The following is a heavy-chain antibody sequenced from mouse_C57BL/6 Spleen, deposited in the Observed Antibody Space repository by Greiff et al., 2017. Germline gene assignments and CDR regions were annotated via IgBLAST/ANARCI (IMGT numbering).Heavy chain of an antibody. CDR3: ARWGEGYFDV. CDR1: GYTFTSYW. CDR2: IDPSDSYT. D-gene: IGHD2-13*01. V-gene: IGHV1-69*01. J-gene: IGHJ1*03. Sequence: QVQLQQPGAELVMPGASVKLSCKASGYTFTSYWMHWVKQRPGQGLEWIGEIDPSDSYTNYNQKFKGKSTLTVDKSSSTAYMQLSSLTSEDSAVYYCARWGEGYFDVWGTGTTVTVSS.